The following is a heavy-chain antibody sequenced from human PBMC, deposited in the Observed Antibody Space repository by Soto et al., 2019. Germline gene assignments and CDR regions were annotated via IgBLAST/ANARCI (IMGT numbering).Heavy chain of an antibody. CDR2: ISAYNGNT. CDR3: ARDRRGYYYDSSGFNYFDY. D-gene: IGHD3-22*01. V-gene: IGHV1-18*01. J-gene: IGHJ4*02. Sequence: QVQLVQSGAEVKKPGASVKVSCKASGYTFTSYGISWVRQAPGQGLEWMGWISAYNGNTNYAQKLQGRVTMTTDTSTSTVYMELRSLRSDDTAVYYCARDRRGYYYDSSGFNYFDYWGQGTLVTVSS. CDR1: GYTFTSYG.